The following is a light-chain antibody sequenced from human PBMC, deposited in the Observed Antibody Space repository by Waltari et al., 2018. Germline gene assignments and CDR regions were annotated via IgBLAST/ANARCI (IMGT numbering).Light chain of an antibody. CDR3: QQCYDTPLT. CDR2: WAC. V-gene: IGKV4-1*01. Sequence: EIVMTQSPDSLAVSLGERVTVSCKSSQSLLHNSNNKNYLAWYQQRPGQAPKLLIYWACTREAGVPKRFSGIGSGTDCTLTISGLQAEEAAVYYCQQCYDTPLTFGGGTKVEIK. CDR1: QSLLHNSNNKNY. J-gene: IGKJ4*01.